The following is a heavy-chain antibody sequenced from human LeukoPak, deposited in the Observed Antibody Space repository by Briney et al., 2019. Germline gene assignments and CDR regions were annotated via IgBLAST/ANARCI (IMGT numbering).Heavy chain of an antibody. V-gene: IGHV4-61*01. D-gene: IGHD4-17*01. CDR2: IYYSGST. CDR1: GGSVSSGSYY. CDR3: AGGTYGDSLFDY. J-gene: IGHJ4*02. Sequence: SETLSLTCTVSGGSVSSGSYYWSWIRQPPGKGLEWIGYIYYSGSTNYNPSLKSRVTISVDTSKNQFSLKLSSVTAADTAVYYCAGGTYGDSLFDYWGQGTLVTVSS.